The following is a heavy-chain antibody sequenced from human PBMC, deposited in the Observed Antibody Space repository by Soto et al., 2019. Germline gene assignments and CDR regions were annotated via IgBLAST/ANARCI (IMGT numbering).Heavy chain of an antibody. CDR2: IYPGDSDT. D-gene: IGHD3-10*01. CDR3: ARASHYGSGSYYKYYYYYGMDV. CDR1: GYSFTSYW. J-gene: IGHJ6*02. V-gene: IGHV5-51*01. Sequence: GESLKISCKGSGYSFTSYWIGWVRQMPGKGLEWMGIIYPGDSDTRYSPSFQGQVTISADKSISTAYLQWSSLKASDTAMYYCARASHYGSGSYYKYYYYYGMDVWGQGTTVTVPS.